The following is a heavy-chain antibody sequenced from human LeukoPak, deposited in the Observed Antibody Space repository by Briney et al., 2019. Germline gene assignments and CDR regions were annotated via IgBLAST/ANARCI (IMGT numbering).Heavy chain of an antibody. J-gene: IGHJ4*02. CDR2: IYYSGST. CDR1: GGSISSSSCY. CDR3: ATDIVVVVAAVPG. Sequence: PSETLSLTCTVSGGSISSSSCYWGWVRQPPGKGLEWIGSIYYSGSTYCNPSLKSRVTISVDTSKNQFSLKLSSVTAADTAVYYCATDIVVVVAAVPGWGQGTLVTVSS. D-gene: IGHD2-15*01. V-gene: IGHV4-39*01.